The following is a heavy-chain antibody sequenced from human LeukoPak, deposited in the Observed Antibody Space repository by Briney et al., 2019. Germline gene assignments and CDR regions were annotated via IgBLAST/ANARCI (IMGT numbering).Heavy chain of an antibody. CDR3: ARDLAYSRLDY. CDR1: GLSFSSSW. CDR2: INPDGNKK. D-gene: IGHD5-18*01. V-gene: IGHV3-7*01. Sequence: GGSLRLSCAVSGLSFSSSWMDWVRQAPGKGLEWVASINPDGNKKYSADSVKGRFTISRDNAENSLYLQMNSLRVEDTAFYYCARDLAYSRLDYWGQGMLVTVSS. J-gene: IGHJ4*02.